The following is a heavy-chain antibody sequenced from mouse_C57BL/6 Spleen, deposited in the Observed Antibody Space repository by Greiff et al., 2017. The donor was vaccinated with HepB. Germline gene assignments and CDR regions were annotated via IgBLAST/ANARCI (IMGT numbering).Heavy chain of an antibody. J-gene: IGHJ3*01. CDR3: ARAFITTGFAY. D-gene: IGHD1-1*01. V-gene: IGHV5-17*01. CDR2: ISSGSSTI. Sequence: EVMLVESGGGLVKPGGSLKLSCAASGFTFSDYGMHWVRQAPEKGLEWVAYISSGSSTIYYADTVKGRFTISRDNAKNTLFLQMTSLRSEDTAMYYCARAFITTGFAYWGQGTLVTVSA. CDR1: GFTFSDYG.